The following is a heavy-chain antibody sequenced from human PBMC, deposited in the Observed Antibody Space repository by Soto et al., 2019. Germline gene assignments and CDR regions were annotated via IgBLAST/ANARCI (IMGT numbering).Heavy chain of an antibody. CDR1: GGSVNGYY. J-gene: IGHJ5*02. V-gene: IGHV4-34*01. CDR2: INHTGGT. CDR3: ATRITVFGLLIPPFDP. D-gene: IGHD3-3*01. Sequence: SETLSLTCAVYGGSVNGYYWNWIRQPPGKRLEWIGEINHTGGTHYNPSLKSRVTMSVDTSKNQFSLRLSSVTAADTAIYYCATRITVFGLLIPPFDPWGQGTQVTVSS.